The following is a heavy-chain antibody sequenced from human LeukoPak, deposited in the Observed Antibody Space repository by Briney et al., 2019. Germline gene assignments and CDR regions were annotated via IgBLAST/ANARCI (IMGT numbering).Heavy chain of an antibody. CDR2: IVVGSGNT. CDR1: GFTFTSSA. D-gene: IGHD3-22*01. Sequence: SVKVSCKASGFTFTSSAVQWVRQARGQRLEWIGWIVVGSGNTNYAQKFQERVTITRDMSTSTAYMELSSLRSEDTAVYYCAADVYYYDSSGYYYSFDYWGQGTLVTVSS. J-gene: IGHJ4*02. CDR3: AADVYYYDSSGYYYSFDY. V-gene: IGHV1-58*01.